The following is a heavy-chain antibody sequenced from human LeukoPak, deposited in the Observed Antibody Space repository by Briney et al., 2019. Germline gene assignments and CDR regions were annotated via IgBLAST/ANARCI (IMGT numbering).Heavy chain of an antibody. CDR1: GFTFSSYW. Sequence: GGSLKLSCAASGFTFSSYWMSWVRQAPGKGLEWVANIKQDGSEKYYVDSVKGRFTISRDNAKNSLYLQMNSLRAEDTAVYYCARDHLWFGELTFDYWGQGTLVTVSS. J-gene: IGHJ4*02. V-gene: IGHV3-7*01. CDR2: IKQDGSEK. CDR3: ARDHLWFGELTFDY. D-gene: IGHD3-10*01.